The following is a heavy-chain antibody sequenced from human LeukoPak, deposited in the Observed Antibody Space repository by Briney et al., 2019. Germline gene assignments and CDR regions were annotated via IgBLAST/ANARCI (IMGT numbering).Heavy chain of an antibody. V-gene: IGHV4-4*07. CDR3: AGGTVAFLPFDY. Sequence: SETLSLTCTVSGGSISSYYWSWIRQPAGKGLKWIGRIYTSGSTNYNPSLKSRVTMSVDTSENQFSLKLSSVTAADTAVYYCAGGTVAFLPFDYWGQGTLVTVSS. CDR1: GGSISSYY. D-gene: IGHD4-23*01. CDR2: IYTSGST. J-gene: IGHJ4*02.